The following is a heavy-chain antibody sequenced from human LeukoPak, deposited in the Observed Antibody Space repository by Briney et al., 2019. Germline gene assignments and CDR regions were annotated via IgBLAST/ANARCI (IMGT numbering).Heavy chain of an antibody. D-gene: IGHD6-13*01. CDR2: IYYSGST. J-gene: IGHJ4*02. CDR1: GGSISSYY. CDR3: ARGMQQLYHFDS. V-gene: IGHV4-59*01. Sequence: SETLSLTCAVSGGSISSYYWSWIRQPPGKGLEWIGYIYYSGSTNYNPSLKSRVTISVDTSKNQFSLKLSSVTAADTAVYYCARGMQQLYHFDSWGRGTLVTVFS.